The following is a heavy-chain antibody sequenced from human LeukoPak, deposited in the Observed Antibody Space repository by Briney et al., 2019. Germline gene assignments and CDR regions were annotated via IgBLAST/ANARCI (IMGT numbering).Heavy chain of an antibody. J-gene: IGHJ4*02. Sequence: GGSLRLSCAASGFTFSGYALHWVRQAPGKGLEWVAVISNDANNKHYADSVKGRFTISRDNSKNTLYLQMNSLRPEDTAVYYCARGAGASGGRHYYSDYWGQGMLVAVSS. CDR1: GFTFSGYA. CDR3: ARGAGASGGRHYYSDY. CDR2: ISNDANNK. V-gene: IGHV3-30*04. D-gene: IGHD6-13*01.